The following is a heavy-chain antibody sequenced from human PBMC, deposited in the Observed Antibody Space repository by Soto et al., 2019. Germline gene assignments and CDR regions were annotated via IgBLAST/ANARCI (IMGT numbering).Heavy chain of an antibody. Sequence: ASVKLSCEACGHRFASCDINWVRQATGQGLEWMGCMNPNSGNTGYAQKVQGRVTMTRNTSISTAYMELSSLRSGDTAVYYCARVNDYGGNRLYNWFDPWGQGTQVTVSS. CDR3: ARVNDYGGNRLYNWFDP. CDR1: GHRFASCD. J-gene: IGHJ5*02. V-gene: IGHV1-8*01. CDR2: MNPNSGNT. D-gene: IGHD4-17*01.